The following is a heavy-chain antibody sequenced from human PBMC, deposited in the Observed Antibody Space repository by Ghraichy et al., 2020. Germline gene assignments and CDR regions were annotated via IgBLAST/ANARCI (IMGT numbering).Heavy chain of an antibody. J-gene: IGHJ2*01. V-gene: IGHV3-23*01. CDR1: GFTFSSYA. CDR2: ISGSGGST. D-gene: IGHD3-22*01. CDR3: AKGDYDSSGYYWYFDL. Sequence: GESLNISCAASGFTFSSYAMSWVRQAPGKGLEWVSAISGSGGSTYYADSVKGRFTISRDNSKNTLYLQMNSLRAEDTAVYYCAKGDYDSSGYYWYFDLWGRGTLVTVSS.